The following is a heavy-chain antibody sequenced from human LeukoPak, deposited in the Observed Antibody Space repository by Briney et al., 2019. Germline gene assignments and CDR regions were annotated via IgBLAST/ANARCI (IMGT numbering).Heavy chain of an antibody. J-gene: IGHJ5*02. Sequence: SETLSLTCAVYGGSFSGYYWSWIRQPPGKGLEWIGEINHSGSTNYNPSLKSRVTISVDTSKNRFSLKLSSVTAADTAVYYCARAYSGSYFNWFDPWGQGTLVTASS. CDR1: GGSFSGYY. V-gene: IGHV4-34*01. CDR3: ARAYSGSYFNWFDP. D-gene: IGHD1-26*01. CDR2: INHSGST.